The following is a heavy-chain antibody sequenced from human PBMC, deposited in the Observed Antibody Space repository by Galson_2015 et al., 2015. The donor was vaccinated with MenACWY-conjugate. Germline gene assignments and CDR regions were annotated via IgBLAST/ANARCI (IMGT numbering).Heavy chain of an antibody. D-gene: IGHD5-18*01. CDR3: ARDGYSYGYWVDY. Sequence: ETLSLTCTVSGYSIGSGYYWGWIRQPPGKGLEWIGSIYHSGSTYYNPSLKSRVTISVDTSKNQFSLKLSSVTAADTAVYYCARDGYSYGYWVDYWGQGTLVTVSS. CDR2: IYHSGST. CDR1: GYSIGSGYY. V-gene: IGHV4-38-2*02. J-gene: IGHJ4*02.